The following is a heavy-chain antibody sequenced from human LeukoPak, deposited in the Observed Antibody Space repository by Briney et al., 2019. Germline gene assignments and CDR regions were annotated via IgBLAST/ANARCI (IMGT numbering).Heavy chain of an antibody. V-gene: IGHV3-9*03. D-gene: IGHD5-12*01. J-gene: IGHJ4*02. CDR3: AKGMYSGYDLGDYYFDY. CDR1: GFTFDDYA. Sequence: GRSLRLSCAASGFTFDDYAMHWVRQAPGKGLEWGSGISWNSGSIGYADSVKGRFTISRDNAKNSLYLQMNSLRAEDMALYYCAKGMYSGYDLGDYYFDYWGQGTLVTVSS. CDR2: ISWNSGSI.